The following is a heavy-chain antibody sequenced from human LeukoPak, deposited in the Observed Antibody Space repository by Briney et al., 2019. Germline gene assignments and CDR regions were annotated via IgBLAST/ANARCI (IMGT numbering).Heavy chain of an antibody. CDR3: AKSGYSGYDLTYNWFDP. V-gene: IGHV3-9*01. J-gene: IGHJ5*02. CDR2: ISWNSGSI. CDR1: GFTFDDYA. D-gene: IGHD5-12*01. Sequence: GRSLRLSCAASGFTFDDYAMHWVRQAQGKGLEWVSGISWNSGSIGYADSVKGRFTISRDNAKNSLYLQMNSLRAEDTALYYCAKSGYSGYDLTYNWFDPWGQGTLVTVSS.